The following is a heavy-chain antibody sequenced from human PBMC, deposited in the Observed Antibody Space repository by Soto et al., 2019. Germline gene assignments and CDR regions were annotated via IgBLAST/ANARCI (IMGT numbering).Heavy chain of an antibody. D-gene: IGHD3-10*01. CDR2: INPNSGGT. J-gene: IGHJ6*03. Sequence: QVQLVQSGAEVKKPGASVKVSCKASGYTFTGYYMHWVRQAPGQGLEWMGWINPNSGGTNYAQKFQGWVTMTRDTSISTAYMELSRLRSDDTAVYYCARGGVIITVPDYMDVWGKGTTVTVSS. V-gene: IGHV1-2*04. CDR3: ARGGVIITVPDYMDV. CDR1: GYTFTGYY.